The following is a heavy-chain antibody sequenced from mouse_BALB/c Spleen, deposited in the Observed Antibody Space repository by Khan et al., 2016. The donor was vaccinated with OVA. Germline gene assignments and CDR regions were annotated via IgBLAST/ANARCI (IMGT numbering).Heavy chain of an antibody. D-gene: IGHD2-1*01. V-gene: IGHV9-2-1*01. CDR1: GYTFTDYS. Sequence: QIQLVQSGPELKKPGETVKISCKASGYTFTDYSMHWVKRAPGKGLKWMGWINTETGEPTYADDFKGRFAFSLETSASTAYLQINNLKNEDTATYFCAPYGNYGGFAYWGQGTLVTVSA. J-gene: IGHJ3*01. CDR3: APYGNYGGFAY. CDR2: INTETGEP.